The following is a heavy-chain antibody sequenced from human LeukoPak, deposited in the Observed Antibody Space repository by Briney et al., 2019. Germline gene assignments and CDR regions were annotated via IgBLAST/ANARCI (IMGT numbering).Heavy chain of an antibody. D-gene: IGHD3-10*01. V-gene: IGHV3-30*18. J-gene: IGHJ4*02. Sequence: GGSLRLFCAASGFTFSSYGMHWVRQAPGKGLEWVAVISYDGSNKYYADSVKGRFTISRDNSKNTLYLQMNSLRAEDTAVYYCAKVGGSGISHYFDYWGQGTLVTVSS. CDR2: ISYDGSNK. CDR1: GFTFSSYG. CDR3: AKVGGSGISHYFDY.